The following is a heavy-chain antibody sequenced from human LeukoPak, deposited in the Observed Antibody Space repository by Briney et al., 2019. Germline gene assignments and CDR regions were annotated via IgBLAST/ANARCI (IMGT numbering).Heavy chain of an antibody. J-gene: IGHJ4*02. CDR2: IFYSGTT. CDR1: GGSISSSSYY. Sequence: KTSETLSLTCTVSGGSISSSSYYWGWIRRPPGKGLEWIGSIFYSGTTFYNPSLNSRVTISVDTSKNQFSLKLSSMTAADTAVYYCVRRSVGRGAYYFDYWGQGTLVTVSS. V-gene: IGHV4-39*01. D-gene: IGHD3-10*01. CDR3: VRRSVGRGAYYFDY.